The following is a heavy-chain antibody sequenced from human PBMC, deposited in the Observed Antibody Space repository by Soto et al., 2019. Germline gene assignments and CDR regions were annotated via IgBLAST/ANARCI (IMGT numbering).Heavy chain of an antibody. J-gene: IGHJ4*02. Sequence: LSLTCTVSGGSISSYYCSWIRQPAWKGLEWIGRIYTSGSTNYNPSLKSRVTMSVDTSKNQFSLKLSSVTAADTAVYYCARAQRLYCSSTSCYSNRNGDPLDYWGQGTLVTVSS. CDR1: GGSISSYY. CDR2: IYTSGST. D-gene: IGHD2-2*01. CDR3: ARAQRLYCSSTSCYSNRNGDPLDY. V-gene: IGHV4-4*07.